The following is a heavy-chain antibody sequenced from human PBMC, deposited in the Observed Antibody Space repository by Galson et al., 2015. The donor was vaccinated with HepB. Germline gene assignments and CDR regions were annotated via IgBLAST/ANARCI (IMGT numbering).Heavy chain of an antibody. D-gene: IGHD7-27*01. J-gene: IGHJ4*02. V-gene: IGHV1-18*01. Sequence: SVKVSCKASGYTFSSYGICWVRQAPGQGLQFMACIGANSGNPDYAQILKGRLTMTTDTSTSTTYMELRGLRPDDTARYYCVRQTGGYWGQGTLITVSS. CDR2: IGANSGNP. CDR3: VRQTGGY. CDR1: GYTFSSYG.